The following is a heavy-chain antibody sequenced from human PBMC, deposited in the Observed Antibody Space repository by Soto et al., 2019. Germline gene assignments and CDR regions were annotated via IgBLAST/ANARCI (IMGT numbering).Heavy chain of an antibody. J-gene: IGHJ4*02. Sequence: QVQLVESGGGLVKPGGSLSLSCAASGFTFSAYYMSWIRQAPGKGLEWISYISSSGDTGNYADSVKGRFTVSRDNAKNSLYLQINSLRAEDTAVYYCARDRGAVVGQYFDYWGQGTLVTVSS. CDR2: ISSSGDTG. V-gene: IGHV3-11*01. CDR1: GFTFSAYY. CDR3: ARDRGAVVGQYFDY. D-gene: IGHD6-19*01.